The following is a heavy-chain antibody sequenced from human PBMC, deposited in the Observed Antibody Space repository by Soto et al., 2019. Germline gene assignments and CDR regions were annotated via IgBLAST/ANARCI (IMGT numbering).Heavy chain of an antibody. J-gene: IGHJ4*02. CDR3: ARAFGLNYFDY. D-gene: IGHD3-16*01. V-gene: IGHV4-59*01. Sequence: NPSETLSLTCTVSGGSISSYYWSWIRQPPGKGLECIGYMHYSGSTSYNPSLKSRVTISVDTSKNQFSLRLSSVTAADTAVYYCARAFGLNYFDYWGQGTLVTVSS. CDR2: MHYSGST. CDR1: GGSISSYY.